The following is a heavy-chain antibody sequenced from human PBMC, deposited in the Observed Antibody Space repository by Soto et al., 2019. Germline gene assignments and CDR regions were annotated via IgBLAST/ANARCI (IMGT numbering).Heavy chain of an antibody. D-gene: IGHD5-12*01. CDR3: ARQEATTVGYFDY. CDR2: ISYDGSNK. Sequence: GGSLRLSCAASGFTFSSYAMHWVRQAPGKGLEWVAVISYDGSNKYYADSVKGRFTISRDNSKNTLYLQMISLRAEDTAVYYCARQEATTVGYFDYWGQGTLVTVSS. J-gene: IGHJ4*02. CDR1: GFTFSSYA. V-gene: IGHV3-30-3*01.